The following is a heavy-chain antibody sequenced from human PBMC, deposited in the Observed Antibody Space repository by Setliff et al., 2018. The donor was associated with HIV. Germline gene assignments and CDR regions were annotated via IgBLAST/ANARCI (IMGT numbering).Heavy chain of an antibody. V-gene: IGHV4-38-2*02. CDR3: ARDDSSGWHFYYYYGMDV. J-gene: IGHJ6*02. CDR2: IYHSRST. Sequence: KPSETLSLTCTVSGYSISSGYYWGWIRQPPGKGLEWIGSIYHSRSTYYNPSLKSRVTISVDTSKNQFSLKLSSVTAADTAVYYCARDDSSGWHFYYYYGMDVWGQGTTVTVSS. CDR1: GYSISSGYY. D-gene: IGHD6-19*01.